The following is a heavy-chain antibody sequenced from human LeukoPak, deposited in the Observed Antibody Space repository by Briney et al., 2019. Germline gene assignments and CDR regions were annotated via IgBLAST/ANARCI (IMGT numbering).Heavy chain of an antibody. CDR3: ARPTGSGSYDY. CDR2: ITGSGKTI. J-gene: IGHJ4*02. Sequence: PGESLRLSCAASGFTFSSYNMNWVRQAPGKGLEWVSHITGSGKTINYADSVKGRFTISRDSAKNSLYLQMNSLRAEDTAFYYCARPTGSGSYDYWGQGTLVIVSS. V-gene: IGHV3-48*01. D-gene: IGHD3-10*01. CDR1: GFTFSSYN.